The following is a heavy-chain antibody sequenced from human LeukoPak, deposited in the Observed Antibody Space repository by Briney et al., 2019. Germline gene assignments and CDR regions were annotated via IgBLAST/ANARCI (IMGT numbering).Heavy chain of an antibody. V-gene: IGHV1-2*02. D-gene: IGHD3-9*01. Sequence: GASVKVSCKASGYTFTSYGISWVRQAPGQGLEWMGWINPNSGGTNYAQKFQGRVTMTRDTSISTAYMELSRLRSDDTAVYYCARAGRHDILTGYYIHFDYWGQGTLVTVSS. CDR3: ARAGRHDILTGYYIHFDY. J-gene: IGHJ4*02. CDR1: GYTFTSYG. CDR2: INPNSGGT.